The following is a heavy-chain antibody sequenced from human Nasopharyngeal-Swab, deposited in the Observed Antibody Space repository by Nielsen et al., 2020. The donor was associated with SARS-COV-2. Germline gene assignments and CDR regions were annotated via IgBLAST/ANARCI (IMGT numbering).Heavy chain of an antibody. Sequence: KVSCKGSGYSFTSYWIGWVRQMHGKGLEWMGNIYPGDSDTRYSPSLQGQVTISADKSISTAYLQWSSLKASDTAMYYCARRGYDYVWGSYSPESWFDPGGQGTLVTVSS. V-gene: IGHV5-51*01. CDR3: ARRGYDYVWGSYSPESWFDP. D-gene: IGHD3-16*01. CDR2: IYPGDSDT. CDR1: GYSFTSYW. J-gene: IGHJ5*02.